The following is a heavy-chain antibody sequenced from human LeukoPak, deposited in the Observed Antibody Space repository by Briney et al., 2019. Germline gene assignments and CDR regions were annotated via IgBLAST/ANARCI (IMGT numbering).Heavy chain of an antibody. D-gene: IGHD5-18*01. J-gene: IGHJ4*02. Sequence: SETLSLTCAVYGGSFSASYWNWIRQPPGKGLEWIGEINHSGSTKYNPSLKSRVTISVDTSKNQFSLNLRSVTAADTAVYYCARGQYRRDYWGQGTLVTVSA. V-gene: IGHV4-34*01. CDR3: ARGQYRRDY. CDR1: GGSFSASY. CDR2: INHSGST.